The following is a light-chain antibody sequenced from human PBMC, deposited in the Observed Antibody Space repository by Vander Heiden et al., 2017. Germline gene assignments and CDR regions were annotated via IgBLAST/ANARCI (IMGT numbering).Light chain of an antibody. CDR3: NSRDSSGNHHV. J-gene: IGLJ2*01. Sequence: SSELTQDPAVSVALGPTVRITCQGDSLRSYYASWYQQKPGQAPVLVIYGKNNRPSGIPDRFSGSSSGNTASLTITGAQAEDEADYYCNSRDSSGNHHVFGGGTKLTVL. CDR2: GKN. CDR1: SLRSYY. V-gene: IGLV3-19*01.